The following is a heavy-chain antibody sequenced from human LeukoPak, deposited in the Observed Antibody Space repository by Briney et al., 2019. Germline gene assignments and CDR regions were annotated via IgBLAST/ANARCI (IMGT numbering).Heavy chain of an antibody. D-gene: IGHD6-13*01. J-gene: IGHJ4*02. CDR1: GFTFSSYG. CDR3: ARVGYSSSWYSPYYFDY. CDR2: INSDGSST. V-gene: IGHV3-74*01. Sequence: PGRSLRLSCAASGFTFSSYGMHWVRQAPGTGLVWVSRINSDGSSTSYADSVKGRFTISRDNAKNTLYLQMNSLRAEDTAVYYCARVGYSSSWYSPYYFDYWGQGTLVTVSS.